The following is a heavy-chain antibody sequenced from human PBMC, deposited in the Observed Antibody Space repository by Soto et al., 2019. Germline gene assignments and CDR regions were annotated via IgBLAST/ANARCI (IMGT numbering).Heavy chain of an antibody. CDR3: ARHGIQVSHDV. CDR2: ITTSSHTI. J-gene: IGHJ6*02. CDR1: GFSFSTYL. D-gene: IGHD5-18*01. V-gene: IGHV3-48*02. Sequence: LRLSCADSGFSFSTYLMSWVRQAPGQGLEWISYITTSSHTIYYADSVRGRFTISRDNAKNSLFLQMNSLRDEDTAVYYCARHGIQVSHDVWGQGTTVTVSS.